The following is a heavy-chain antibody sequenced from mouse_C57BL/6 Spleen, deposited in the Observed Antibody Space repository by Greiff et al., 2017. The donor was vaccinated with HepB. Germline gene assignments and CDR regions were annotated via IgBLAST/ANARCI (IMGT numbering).Heavy chain of an antibody. CDR2: ISSGGSYT. CDR1: GFTFSSYG. D-gene: IGHD2-4*01. J-gene: IGHJ4*01. Sequence: DVKLVESGGDLVKPGGSLKLSCAASGFTFSSYGMSWVRQTPDKRLEWVATISSGGSYTYYPDSVKGRFTISRDNAKNTLYLQMSSLKSEDTAMYYCARQGYEYDGDYAMDYWGQGTSVTVSS. V-gene: IGHV5-6*02. CDR3: ARQGYEYDGDYAMDY.